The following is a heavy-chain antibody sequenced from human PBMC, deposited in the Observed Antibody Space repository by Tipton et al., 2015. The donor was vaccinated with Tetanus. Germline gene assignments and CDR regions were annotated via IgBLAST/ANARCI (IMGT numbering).Heavy chain of an antibody. D-gene: IGHD6-25*01. CDR1: GGSVSSGSYY. J-gene: IGHJ6*02. V-gene: IGHV4-61*01. Sequence: LRLSCTVSGGSVSSGSYYWSWIRQPPGKGLEWIGYIYYSGSTNYNPSLKSRVTISVDTSKNQFSLKLSPVTAADTAVYYCPRMQRYGMDVWGQGTTVPVSS. CDR2: IYYSGST. CDR3: PRMQRYGMDV.